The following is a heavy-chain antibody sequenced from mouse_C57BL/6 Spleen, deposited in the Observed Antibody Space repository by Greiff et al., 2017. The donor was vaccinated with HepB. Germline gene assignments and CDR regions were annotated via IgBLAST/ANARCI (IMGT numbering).Heavy chain of an antibody. V-gene: IGHV1-5*01. Sequence: QLQQSGTVLARPGASVKMSCKTSGYTFTSYWMHWVKQRPGQGLEWIGAIYPGNSDTSYNQKFKGKAKLTAVTSASTAYMELSSLTNEDSAVYYCTRSLYGSDWYFDVWGTGTTVTVSS. J-gene: IGHJ1*03. CDR1: GYTFTSYW. CDR3: TRSLYGSDWYFDV. CDR2: IYPGNSDT. D-gene: IGHD1-1*01.